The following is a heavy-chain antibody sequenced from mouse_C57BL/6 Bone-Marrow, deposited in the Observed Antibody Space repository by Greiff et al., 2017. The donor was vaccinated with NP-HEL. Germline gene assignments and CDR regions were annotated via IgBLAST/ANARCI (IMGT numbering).Heavy chain of an antibody. CDR1: GYTFTDYY. D-gene: IGHD1-1*02. CDR2: INPYNGGT. CDR3: AGYGSSCDYYAMDY. Sequence: VQLQQSGPVLVKPGASVKMSCKASGYTFTDYYMNWVKQSPGKSLEWIGVINPYNGGTSYNQKFKGKATLTVDKSSSTAYMQLNSLTSEDSAVYYCAGYGSSCDYYAMDYWGQGTSVTVSS. J-gene: IGHJ4*01. V-gene: IGHV1-19*01.